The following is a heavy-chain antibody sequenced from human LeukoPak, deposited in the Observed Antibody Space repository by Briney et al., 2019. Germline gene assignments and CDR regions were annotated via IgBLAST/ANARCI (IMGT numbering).Heavy chain of an antibody. CDR3: TRGDNT. J-gene: IGHJ5*02. CDR2: IYTSGNT. D-gene: IGHD2/OR15-2a*01. CDR1: GGSISSGSSY. V-gene: IGHV4-61*02. Sequence: SQTLSLTCTVSGGSISSGSSYWSWIRQPAGKGLEWIGRIYTSGNTNYKPSLQSRVTISVDTAKNQFSLKLSSVAAADTAVYYCTRGDNTWGQGTLVTVSS.